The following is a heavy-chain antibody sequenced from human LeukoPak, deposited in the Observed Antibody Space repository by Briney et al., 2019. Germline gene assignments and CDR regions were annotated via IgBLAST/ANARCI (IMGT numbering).Heavy chain of an antibody. V-gene: IGHV4-34*01. J-gene: IGHJ4*02. CDR3: ARDRGYYDSSGYSRTLDY. Sequence: SETLSLTCAVYGGSFSGYYWSWIRQPPGKGLEWIGEINHSGSTNYNPSLKSRVTISVDTSKNQFSLKLSSVTAADTAVYYCARDRGYYDSSGYSRTLDYWGQGTLVTVSS. CDR2: INHSGST. CDR1: GGSFSGYY. D-gene: IGHD3-22*01.